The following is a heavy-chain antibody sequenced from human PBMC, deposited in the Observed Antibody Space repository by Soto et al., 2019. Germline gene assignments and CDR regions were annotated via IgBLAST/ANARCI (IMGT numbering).Heavy chain of an antibody. J-gene: IGHJ4*02. CDR1: GGSISSSSYY. CDR2: INYSGTT. V-gene: IGHV4-39*01. CDR3: ARLIPCFSTSCHFGY. Sequence: QLQLQESGPGLVKPSETLSLTCTVSGGSISSSSYYWAWVRQPPGKGPEWIGSINYSGTTYYNSFLESRVTISVDTSRNQFSLTLSSVTAADTSVFYCARLIPCFSTSCHFGYWVQGSLVTVSS. D-gene: IGHD2-2*01.